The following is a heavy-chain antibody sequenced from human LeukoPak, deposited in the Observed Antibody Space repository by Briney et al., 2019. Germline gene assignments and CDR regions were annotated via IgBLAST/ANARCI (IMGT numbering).Heavy chain of an antibody. Sequence: GGSLRLSCAASGFTFSYFDMHWVRQAPGKGLEWVATICYDGSNKSYADSVKGRFTISRDNSKKTLHLQMNSLRTEDTAVYYCARGLSYGSETSPANWFDPWGQGTLVTVSS. CDR3: ARGLSYGSETSPANWFDP. V-gene: IGHV3-33*01. CDR2: ICYDGSNK. D-gene: IGHD3-10*01. J-gene: IGHJ5*02. CDR1: GFTFSYFD.